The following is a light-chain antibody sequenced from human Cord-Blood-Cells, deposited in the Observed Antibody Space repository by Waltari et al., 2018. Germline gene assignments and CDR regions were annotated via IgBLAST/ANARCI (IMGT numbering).Light chain of an antibody. Sequence: DIQMTQSPSSLSASVGDRVTITCRASQSISSYLNWYQQKPGKAPKLLIYAASSLQSGVPSRFSGSGSGTDFTLTISSLQPEDFATYYCQQSYITLFGGGTKVEIK. J-gene: IGKJ4*01. CDR2: AAS. V-gene: IGKV1-39*01. CDR1: QSISSY. CDR3: QQSYITL.